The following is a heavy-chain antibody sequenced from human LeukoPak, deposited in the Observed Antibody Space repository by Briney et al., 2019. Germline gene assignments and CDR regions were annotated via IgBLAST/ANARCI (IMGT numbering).Heavy chain of an antibody. J-gene: IGHJ6*02. CDR3: ARDRSKEGYCSSISCYASRYYYYYYGMDV. Sequence: GGSLRLSCAASGFTFSSYSMNWVRQAPGKGLEWVSSISSSSSYIYYADSVKGRFTISRDNAKNTLYLQMNSLRAEDTAVYYCARDRSKEGYCSSISCYASRYYYYYYGMDVWGQGTTVTVSS. CDR1: GFTFSSYS. CDR2: ISSSSSYI. D-gene: IGHD2-2*01. V-gene: IGHV3-21*01.